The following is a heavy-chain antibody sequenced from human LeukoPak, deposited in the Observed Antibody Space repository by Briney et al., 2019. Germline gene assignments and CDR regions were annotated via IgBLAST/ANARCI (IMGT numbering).Heavy chain of an antibody. Sequence: GGSLRLSCAASGFTFSSYWMSWVRQAPGKGLEWVANIKQDGSEKYYVDSVKGRFTISRDNAKNSLYLQMNSLRAEDTAVYCCARDPGGPQLLWFGELPTSYYYMDVWGKGTTVTVSS. J-gene: IGHJ6*03. CDR2: IKQDGSEK. V-gene: IGHV3-7*01. D-gene: IGHD3-10*01. CDR1: GFTFSSYW. CDR3: ARDPGGPQLLWFGELPTSYYYMDV.